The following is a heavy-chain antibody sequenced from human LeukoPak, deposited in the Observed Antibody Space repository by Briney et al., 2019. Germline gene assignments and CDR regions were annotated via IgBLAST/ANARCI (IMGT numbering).Heavy chain of an antibody. J-gene: IGHJ4*02. CDR3: ARDRGGYTYSHDY. V-gene: IGHV4-30-4*01. CDR1: GDSVSSGDYY. CDR2: ISYSGST. D-gene: IGHD5-18*01. Sequence: PSETLSLTCTVSGDSVSSGDYYWSWIRQPPGMGLEWIGYISYSGSTYYNPSLKSRVTISMDKSKNQLSLKLNFVTAADTAVYYCARDRGGYTYSHDYWGQGTLVTVSS.